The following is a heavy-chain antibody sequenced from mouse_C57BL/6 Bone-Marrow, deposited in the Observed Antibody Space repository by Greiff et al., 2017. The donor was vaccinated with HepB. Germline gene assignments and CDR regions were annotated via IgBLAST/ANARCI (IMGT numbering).Heavy chain of an antibody. J-gene: IGHJ4*01. CDR1: GYTFTSYW. D-gene: IGHD4-1*01. Sequence: QVQLQQPGAELVKPGASVKLSCKASGYTFTSYWMHWVQQRPGQGLEWIGMIHPNSGSTNYNEKFKSKATLTVDKSSSTAFMQLSSLTSEDSAVEDCASRTGAGSMDYWGQGTSVTVSS. V-gene: IGHV1-64*01. CDR2: IHPNSGST. CDR3: ASRTGAGSMDY.